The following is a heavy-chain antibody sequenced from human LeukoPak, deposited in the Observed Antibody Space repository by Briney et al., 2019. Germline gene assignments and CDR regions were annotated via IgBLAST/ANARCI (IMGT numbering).Heavy chain of an antibody. D-gene: IGHD3-16*02. V-gene: IGHV3-48*01. CDR3: AREGIIWGTYRYFDY. J-gene: IGHJ4*02. CDR1: GFTFDAYA. CDR2: ITSSSSTI. Sequence: GGSLRLSCAASGFTFDAYAMNWVRQAPGKGLEWLSYITSSSSTIYYADSVKGRFTISRDNAKNSLYLQMNSLRAADTSVYYCAREGIIWGTYRYFDYWGQGTLVTVSS.